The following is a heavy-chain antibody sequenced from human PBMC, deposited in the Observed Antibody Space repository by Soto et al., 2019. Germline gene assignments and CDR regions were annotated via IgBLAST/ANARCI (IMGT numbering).Heavy chain of an antibody. CDR3: ARGGDYGGNSYYYAMDV. CDR1: GASVTSGSYS. D-gene: IGHD4-17*01. Sequence: SETLSLTCTVSGASVTSGSYSWSWIRQPPGKRLECIGYFYYSGSTNSNPSLKSRVTVSVDTSKNQFSLRLRSVTAADTAVYYCARGGDYGGNSYYYAMDVWGQGTTVTVSS. V-gene: IGHV4-61*01. CDR2: FYYSGST. J-gene: IGHJ6*02.